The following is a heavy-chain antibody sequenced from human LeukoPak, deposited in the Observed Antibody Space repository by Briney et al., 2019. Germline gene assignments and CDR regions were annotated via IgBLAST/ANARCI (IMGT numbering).Heavy chain of an antibody. D-gene: IGHD6-13*01. CDR3: ARDLYSSSWYGDFDY. CDR1: GFIVTDAW. J-gene: IGHJ4*02. V-gene: IGHV3-7*01. CDR2: IKQDGSEK. Sequence: GGSLRLSCAPSGFIVTDAWMSWVCQAPGKGLEWVANIKQDGSEKYYVDSVKGRFTISRDNAKNSLYLQMNSLRAEDTAVYYCARDLYSSSWYGDFDYWGQGTLVTVSS.